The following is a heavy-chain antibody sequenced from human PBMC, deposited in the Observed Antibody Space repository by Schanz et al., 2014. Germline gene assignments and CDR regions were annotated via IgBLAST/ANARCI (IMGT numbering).Heavy chain of an antibody. V-gene: IGHV1-69*04. CDR3: ARDGVDAAAGGNY. CDR1: GYTFTSYG. Sequence: QVQLVHSGAEVKKPGSSMKVSCKASGYTFTSYGISWVRQAPGQGLEWMGRIIPIHGIVNYAQRFQDRVRITADKSTSTAYMELSSLRSEDTAVYYCARDGVDAAAGGNYWGQGTLVTVSS. J-gene: IGHJ4*02. D-gene: IGHD6-13*01. CDR2: IIPIHGIV.